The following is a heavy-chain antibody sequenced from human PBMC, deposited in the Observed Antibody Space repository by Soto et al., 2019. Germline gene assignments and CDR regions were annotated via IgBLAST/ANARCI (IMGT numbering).Heavy chain of an antibody. CDR3: ARDYYDSSGYYYYGMDV. Sequence: GGSLRLSCAASGFTFSSYWMSWFRQAPLNVLEWVANIKQDGSEKYYVDSVKGRFTISRDNAKNSLYLQMNSLRAEDTAVYYCARDYYDSSGYYYYGMDVWGQGTTVTVSS. V-gene: IGHV3-7*03. D-gene: IGHD3-22*01. CDR1: GFTFSSYW. J-gene: IGHJ6*02. CDR2: IKQDGSEK.